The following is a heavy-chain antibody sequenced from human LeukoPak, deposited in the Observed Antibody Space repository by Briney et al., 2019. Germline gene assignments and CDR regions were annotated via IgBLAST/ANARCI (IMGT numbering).Heavy chain of an antibody. D-gene: IGHD1-26*01. Sequence: PGGSLRLSRAASRFTISNYELNWVRQAPGKGLEWVSYISGSGNTIYYADSVKGRFTISRDNAKNSLYLQMNSLRAEDTAIYYCARTWVRGASSYSFDYWGQGTLVTVSS. CDR2: ISGSGNTI. CDR3: ARTWVRGASSYSFDY. J-gene: IGHJ4*02. V-gene: IGHV3-48*03. CDR1: RFTISNYE.